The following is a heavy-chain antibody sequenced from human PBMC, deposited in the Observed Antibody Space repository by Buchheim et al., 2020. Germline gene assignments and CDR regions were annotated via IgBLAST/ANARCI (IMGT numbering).Heavy chain of an antibody. Sequence: QVQLVESGGGVVQPGRSLRLSCAASGFTFSSYGMHWVRQAPGKGLEWVAVISYDGSNKYYADSVKGRFTISRDNSKNTLYLQMNSLRAEDTAVYYCASVPLYAYYYDSSGYYRDYWGQGTL. J-gene: IGHJ4*02. D-gene: IGHD3-22*01. CDR1: GFTFSSYG. V-gene: IGHV3-30*03. CDR2: ISYDGSNK. CDR3: ASVPLYAYYYDSSGYYRDY.